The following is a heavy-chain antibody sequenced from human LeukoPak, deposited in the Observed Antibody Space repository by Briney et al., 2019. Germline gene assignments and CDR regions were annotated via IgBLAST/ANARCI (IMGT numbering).Heavy chain of an antibody. V-gene: IGHV4-61*08. CDR2: IYYSGST. D-gene: IGHD3-22*01. J-gene: IGHJ5*02. Sequence: SETLSLTCTVSGGSISSGGYSWSWIRQPPGKGLEWIGYIYYSGSTNYNPSLKSRVTISVDTSKNQFSLKLSSVTAADTAVYYCARGLDSYDSSGYYGNWFDPWGQGTLVTVSS. CDR1: GGSISSGGYS. CDR3: ARGLDSYDSSGYYGNWFDP.